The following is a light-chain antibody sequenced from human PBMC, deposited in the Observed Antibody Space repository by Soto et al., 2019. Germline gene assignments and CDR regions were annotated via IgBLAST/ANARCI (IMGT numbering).Light chain of an antibody. V-gene: IGKV1-33*01. CDR3: QHYDPLPPLS. CDR2: DAS. J-gene: IGKJ4*01. CDR1: QDIKNY. Sequence: DIQMTQSPSSLSASVGDRVTITCQASQDIKNYLNWYQQKPGKAPNLLIYDASNLETGVPSRFSGNCSGTHSTFTISSLQPADIATYYCQHYDPLPPLSFGGGTNVKIK.